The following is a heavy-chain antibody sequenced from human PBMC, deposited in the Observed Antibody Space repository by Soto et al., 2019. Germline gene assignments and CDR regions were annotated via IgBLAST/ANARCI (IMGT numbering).Heavy chain of an antibody. J-gene: IGHJ4*02. Sequence: PSETLSLTCTVSGGSITTYYWSWIRQPPGKGLEWIGYIQYSGNTNYNPSLKSRVTTSVDTSKNQFSLGLSSVTAADTALYYCARSYYLTSGKPYYFDYWGQGTLVTVSS. CDR2: IQYSGNT. D-gene: IGHD3-10*01. CDR1: GGSITTYY. V-gene: IGHV4-59*01. CDR3: ARSYYLTSGKPYYFDY.